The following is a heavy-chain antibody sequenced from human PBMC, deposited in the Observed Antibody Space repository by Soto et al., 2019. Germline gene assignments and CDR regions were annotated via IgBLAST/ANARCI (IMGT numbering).Heavy chain of an antibody. V-gene: IGHV1-18*01. Sequence: ASVTVSCKASGYTFTSYGISWVRQAPGQGLEWMGWISAYNGNTNYAQKLQGRVTMTTDTSTSTAYMELRSLRSDDTAVYYCARGEGYCSSTSCYYYYYGMDVWGQGTTVTVSS. CDR1: GYTFTSYG. J-gene: IGHJ6*02. CDR3: ARGEGYCSSTSCYYYYYGMDV. CDR2: ISAYNGNT. D-gene: IGHD2-2*01.